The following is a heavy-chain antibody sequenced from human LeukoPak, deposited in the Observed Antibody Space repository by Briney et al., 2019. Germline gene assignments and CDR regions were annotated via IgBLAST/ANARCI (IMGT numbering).Heavy chain of an antibody. Sequence: PSETLSLTCTVSGGSIISSSYYWGWIRQPPGKGLEWIGTISYTGNTYYNPSLKSRVTISVDTSENQFSLKLSSVTAADTTVYCCARQDSSGYYDYYFDYWDQGTLVTVSS. D-gene: IGHD3-22*01. CDR3: ARQDSSGYYDYYFDY. V-gene: IGHV4-39*01. J-gene: IGHJ4*02. CDR2: ISYTGNT. CDR1: GGSIISSSYY.